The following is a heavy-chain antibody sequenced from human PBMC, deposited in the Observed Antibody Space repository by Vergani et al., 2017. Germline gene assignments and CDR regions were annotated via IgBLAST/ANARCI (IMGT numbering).Heavy chain of an antibody. CDR1: GESIRSGSHY. CDR2: IHTGGST. CDR3: ASLPLNFDWFPYYFDY. J-gene: IGHJ4*02. D-gene: IGHD3-9*01. Sequence: QVKLQESGPGLLKPSQTLSLTCTVSGESIRSGSHYWSWIRQPAGKGPEWIGHIHTGGSTDLNPSFKSRVTVSVDTSMNQVSLKLNSVTAADTAVYYCASLPLNFDWFPYYFDYWGQGTLVTVSS. V-gene: IGHV4-61*02.